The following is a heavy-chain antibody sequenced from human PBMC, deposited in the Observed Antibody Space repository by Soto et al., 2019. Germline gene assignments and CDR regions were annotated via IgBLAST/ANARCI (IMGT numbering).Heavy chain of an antibody. CDR3: TTDILGGYENFDY. J-gene: IGHJ4*02. CDR2: IKSKTDGGTT. V-gene: IGHV3-15*07. Sequence: GGSLRLSCAASGFTFSNAWMNWVRQAPGKGLEWVGRIKSKTDGGTTDYAAPVKGRFTISRDDSKNTLYLQMNSLKTEDTAVYYCTTDILGGYENFDYWGQGTLVTVSS. CDR1: GFTFSNAW. D-gene: IGHD3-3*02.